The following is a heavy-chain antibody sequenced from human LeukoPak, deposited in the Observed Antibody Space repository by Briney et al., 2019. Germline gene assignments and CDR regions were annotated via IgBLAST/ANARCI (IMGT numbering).Heavy chain of an antibody. V-gene: IGHV4-39*01. CDR3: ARVCCRTAAILRYFDY. J-gene: IGHJ4*02. CDR1: GGSFSSYY. D-gene: IGHD2-2*02. CDR2: IYYSGST. Sequence: SETLSLTCAVYGGSFSSYYWGWIRQPPGKGLEWIGSIYYSGSTYYNPSLKSRVTISVDTSKNQFSLKLSSVTAADTAAYYCARVCCRTAAILRYFDYWGRGTLVTVSS.